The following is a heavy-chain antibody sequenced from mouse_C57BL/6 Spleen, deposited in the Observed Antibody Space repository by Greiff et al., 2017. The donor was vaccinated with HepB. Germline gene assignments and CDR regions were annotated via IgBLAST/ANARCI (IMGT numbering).Heavy chain of an antibody. CDR2: IRNKANGYTT. CDR3: ARYGVLRNYYAMDY. J-gene: IGHJ4*01. CDR1: GFTFTDYY. D-gene: IGHD1-1*01. V-gene: IGHV7-3*01. Sequence: EVQLMESGGGLVQPGGSLSLSCAASGFTFTDYYMRWVRQPPGKALEWLGFIRNKANGYTTEYSASVKGRFTISRDNSQSILYLQMNALRAEDSATYDYARYGVLRNYYAMDYWGQGTSVTVSS.